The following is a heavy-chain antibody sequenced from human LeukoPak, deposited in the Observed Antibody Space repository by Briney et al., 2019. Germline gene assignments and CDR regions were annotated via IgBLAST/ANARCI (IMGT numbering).Heavy chain of an antibody. V-gene: IGHV4-34*01. CDR3: ARGAGSGYYPKPNYYYYYMDV. CDR2: INHSGST. CDR1: GGSFSGYY. J-gene: IGHJ6*03. Sequence: SETLSLTCAVYGGSFSGYYWSWIRQPPGKGLEWIGEINHSGSTNYNPSLKSRVTISVDTSKNQFSLKLSSVTAADTAVYYCARGAGSGYYPKPNYYYYYMDVWGKGTTVTVSS. D-gene: IGHD3-22*01.